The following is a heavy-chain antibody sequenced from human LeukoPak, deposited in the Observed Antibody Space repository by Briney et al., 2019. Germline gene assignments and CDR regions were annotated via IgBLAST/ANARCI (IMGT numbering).Heavy chain of an antibody. D-gene: IGHD6-19*01. CDR2: IKQDGSEK. V-gene: IGHV3-7*01. CDR1: GFTFSSYW. Sequence: GGTLRLSCAASGFTFSSYWMSWVRQAPGKGLEWVANIKQDGSEKYYVDSVKGRFTISRDNAKNSLYLQMNSLRAEDTAVYYCSRDYDSSGWYRGAFDIWGQGTMVTVSS. CDR3: SRDYDSSGWYRGAFDI. J-gene: IGHJ3*02.